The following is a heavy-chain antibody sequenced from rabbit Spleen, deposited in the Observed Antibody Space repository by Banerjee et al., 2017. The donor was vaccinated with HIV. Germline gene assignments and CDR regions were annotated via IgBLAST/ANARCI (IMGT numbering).Heavy chain of an antibody. D-gene: IGHD1-1*01. J-gene: IGHJ4*01. V-gene: IGHV1S45*01. CDR1: GVSLNDKDV. Sequence: QEQLEESGGGLVKPEGSLTLTCKASGVSLNDKDVMCWVRQAPGKGLEWIGIIYAGSSGSTYYASWAKGRFTISKTSSTTVTLQMTSLTAADTATYFCARDLPGVIGWNFNLWGPGTLVTVS. CDR3: ARDLPGVIGWNFNL. CDR2: IYAGSSGST.